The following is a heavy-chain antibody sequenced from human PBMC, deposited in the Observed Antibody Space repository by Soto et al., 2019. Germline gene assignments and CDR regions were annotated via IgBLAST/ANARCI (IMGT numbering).Heavy chain of an antibody. V-gene: IGHV5-51*01. CDR2: IYPGDSDT. D-gene: IGHD2-2*01. CDR1: GYSFTNYW. J-gene: IGHJ4*02. CDR3: ARRKASSTTSLSFRAGFDY. Sequence: PGGSLKISCSGSGYSFTNYWIGWVRQMPWKGLEWMGLIYPGDSDTRYSPSFEGQVTISADKSISTAYLQWSGLKASDTAMYYCARRKASSTTSLSFRAGFDYWGQGTLVTVSS.